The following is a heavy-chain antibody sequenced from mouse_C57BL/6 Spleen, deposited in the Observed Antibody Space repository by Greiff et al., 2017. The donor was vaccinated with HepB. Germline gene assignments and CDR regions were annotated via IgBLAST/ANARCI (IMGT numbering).Heavy chain of an antibody. CDR2: INPNNGGT. CDR1: GYTFTDYN. Sequence: EVQLQQSGPELVKPGASVKISCKASGYTFTDYNMDWVKQSHGKSLEWIGDINPNNGGTIYNQKFKGKATLTVDKSSSTAYMELRSLTSEDTAVYYCGAGTDYYAIDCWGQGTSVTVSS. V-gene: IGHV1-18*01. D-gene: IGHD4-1*01. CDR3: GAGTDYYAIDC. J-gene: IGHJ4*01.